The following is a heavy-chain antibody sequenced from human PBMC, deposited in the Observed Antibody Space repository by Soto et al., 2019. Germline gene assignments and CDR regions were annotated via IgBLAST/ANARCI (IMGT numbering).Heavy chain of an antibody. D-gene: IGHD3-22*01. CDR3: AREGAMYYDSSGHDAFDI. Sequence: ASVKVSCKASGYTFTNYAMYWVRQSPGQRLEWMGWINAGNGNTKYSQKFQGRVTITRDTSASTAYMELSSLRSEDTAVYYCAREGAMYYDSSGHDAFDIWGQGTMVTVSS. CDR1: GYTFTNYA. CDR2: INAGNGNT. J-gene: IGHJ3*02. V-gene: IGHV1-3*01.